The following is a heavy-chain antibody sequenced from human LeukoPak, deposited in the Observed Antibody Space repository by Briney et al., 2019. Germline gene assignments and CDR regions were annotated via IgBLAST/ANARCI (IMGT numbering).Heavy chain of an antibody. D-gene: IGHD2/OR15-2a*01. J-gene: IGHJ4*02. CDR2: IRYDGSNK. V-gene: IGHV3-30*02. Sequence: GGSLRLSCAASGFTVSSNYMSWVRKARGKGLEWVAFIRYDGSNKYYADSVKGRFTISRDNSKNTLYLQMNSLRAEDTAVYYCAKERTFPLSHFDYRGQGTLVTVSS. CDR3: AKERTFPLSHFDY. CDR1: GFTVSSNY.